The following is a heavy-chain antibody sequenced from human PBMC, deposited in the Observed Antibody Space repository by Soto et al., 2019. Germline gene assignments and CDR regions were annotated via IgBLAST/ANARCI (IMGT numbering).Heavy chain of an antibody. D-gene: IGHD1-26*01. Sequence: QVQLQESGPGLVKPSQTLSLTCTVSGGSISSGGYYWSWIRQHPGKGLEWIGYIYYSGSTYYNSYNPSPKSRVTISVDTSKHQFSLKLSSVTAADTAVYYCARTPLLWGQGTLVTVSS. CDR3: ARTPLL. V-gene: IGHV4-31*03. J-gene: IGHJ4*02. CDR2: IYYSGST. CDR1: GGSISSGGYY.